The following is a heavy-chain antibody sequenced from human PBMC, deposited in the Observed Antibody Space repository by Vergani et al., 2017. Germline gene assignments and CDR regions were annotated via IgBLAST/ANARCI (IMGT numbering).Heavy chain of an antibody. Sequence: QLQLQESGPGLVKPSATLSLTCSVSGASIRSSNYYWGWLRQPPGKGLEWIASIYYSGSTYYNPSLKSRVTISVDTSKNQFYLKLSSVTAADTAVYFCAGHSTVEWLVKLGWIDPWGQGILVTVSS. V-gene: IGHV4-39*01. J-gene: IGHJ5*02. CDR2: IYYSGST. CDR1: GASIRSSNYY. D-gene: IGHD6-19*01. CDR3: AGHSTVEWLVKLGWIDP.